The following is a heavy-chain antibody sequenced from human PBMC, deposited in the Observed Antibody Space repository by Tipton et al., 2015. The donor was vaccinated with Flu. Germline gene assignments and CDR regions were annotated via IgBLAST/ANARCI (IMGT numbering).Heavy chain of an antibody. J-gene: IGHJ4*02. Sequence: GLVKPSETLSLTCTVSGGSISNYYWSWIRQPPGKGLEWIGYIYYSGSTNYNPSLKSRVTMSVDTSKNQFYLRLSSLTASDTAVYYCARHIYAQLGPPYFDFWGQGTLVPVSS. V-gene: IGHV4-59*08. D-gene: IGHD1-1*01. CDR2: IYYSGST. CDR1: GGSISNYY. CDR3: ARHIYAQLGPPYFDF.